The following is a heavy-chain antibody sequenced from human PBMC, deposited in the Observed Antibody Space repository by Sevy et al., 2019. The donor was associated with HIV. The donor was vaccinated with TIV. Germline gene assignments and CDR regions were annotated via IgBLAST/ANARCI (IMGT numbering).Heavy chain of an antibody. Sequence: GGSLRLSCSASGFTFSSYALLWVRQAPGKGLEWVSLISSDGRNKYYSDSVKGRFAISRDEAKTTLFLQMESLRTEDTAIYYCARVGVSYCTDDCYHRFDYWGRGTLVTVSS. CDR1: GFTFSSYA. J-gene: IGHJ4*02. CDR2: ISSDGRNK. V-gene: IGHV3-30*09. D-gene: IGHD2-21*02. CDR3: ARVGVSYCTDDCYHRFDY.